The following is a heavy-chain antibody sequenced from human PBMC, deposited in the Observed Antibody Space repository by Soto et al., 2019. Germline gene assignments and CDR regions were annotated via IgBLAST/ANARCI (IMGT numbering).Heavy chain of an antibody. CDR1: GFTFDDYA. CDR3: AKDTGLGSGRYFRAFDI. D-gene: IGHD3-10*01. Sequence: GGSLRLSCAASGFTFDDYAMHWVRQAPGKGLEWVSGISWNRGTIGYADSLKGRFTVSRDNAKNSLYLQMNSLIEEDTALYYCAKDTGLGSGRYFRAFDIWGQGTMVTVSS. V-gene: IGHV3-9*01. J-gene: IGHJ3*02. CDR2: ISWNRGTI.